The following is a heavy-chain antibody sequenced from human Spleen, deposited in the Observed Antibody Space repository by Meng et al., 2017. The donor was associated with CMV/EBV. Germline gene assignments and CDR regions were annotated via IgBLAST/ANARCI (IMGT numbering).Heavy chain of an antibody. V-gene: IGHV3-7*01. CDR3: ASQGNLYCSSTSCYTDDY. CDR2: IKQDGSER. D-gene: IGHD2-2*02. J-gene: IGHJ4*02. Sequence: GGSLRLSCVASGFIFRSYWMNWVRQAPGKGLEWVANIKQDGSERYYVDSVRGRFTISRDNAKNSLYLQMNSLRAEDTAVYYCASQGNLYCSSTSCYTDDYWGQGTLVTVSS. CDR1: GFIFRSYW.